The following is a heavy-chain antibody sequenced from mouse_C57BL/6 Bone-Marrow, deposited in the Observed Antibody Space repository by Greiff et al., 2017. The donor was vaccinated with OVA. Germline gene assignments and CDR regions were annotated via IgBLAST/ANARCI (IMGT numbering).Heavy chain of an antibody. CDR3: AHTVVAPFDY. Sequence: VKLMESGAELVRPGTSVKVSCKASGYAFTNYLIEWVKQRPGQGLEWIGVINPGSGGTNYNEKFKGKATLTADKSSSTAYMQLSSLTSEDSAVYFCAHTVVAPFDYWGQGTNLTVSS. D-gene: IGHD1-1*01. J-gene: IGHJ2*01. V-gene: IGHV1-54*01. CDR2: INPGSGGT. CDR1: GYAFTNYL.